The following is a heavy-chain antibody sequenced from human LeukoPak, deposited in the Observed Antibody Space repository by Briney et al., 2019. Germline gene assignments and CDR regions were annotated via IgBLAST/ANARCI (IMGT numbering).Heavy chain of an antibody. D-gene: IGHD5-12*01. Sequence: GASVKVSCKASGYTFTSYGISWVRQAPGQGLEWMGWISAYNGNTNYAQKLQGRVTMTTDTSTSTAYMELRSLRSDDTAVYYCAREGHSGYDWRRFDYWGQGTLVTVSS. CDR3: AREGHSGYDWRRFDY. V-gene: IGHV1-18*01. J-gene: IGHJ4*02. CDR1: GYTFTSYG. CDR2: ISAYNGNT.